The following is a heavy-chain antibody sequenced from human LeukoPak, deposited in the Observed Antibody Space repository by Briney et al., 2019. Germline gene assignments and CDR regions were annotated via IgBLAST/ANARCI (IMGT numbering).Heavy chain of an antibody. D-gene: IGHD3-22*01. CDR3: AKDYPRYYDSSGRRYWYFDL. V-gene: IGHV3-23*01. CDR2: ISGSGGST. J-gene: IGHJ2*01. Sequence: PGGSLRLSCAASGFTFSSYGMSWVRQAPGKGLEWVSAISGSGGSTYYADSVKGRFTISRDNSKNTLYLQMNSLRAEDTAVYYCAKDYPRYYDSSGRRYWYFDLWGRGTLVTVSS. CDR1: GFTFSSYG.